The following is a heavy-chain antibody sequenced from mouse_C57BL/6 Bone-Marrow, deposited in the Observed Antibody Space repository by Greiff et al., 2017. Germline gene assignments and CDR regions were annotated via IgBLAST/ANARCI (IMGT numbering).Heavy chain of an antibody. Sequence: QVQLKQSGAELVRPGASVTLSCKASGYTFTDYELHWVKQTPVHGLEWIGAIDPETGCTDYNPKFKGQAILTADKSSSTAYMELRSLTSEDSAVYYCTKAWFAYWGQGTLVTVSA. J-gene: IGHJ3*01. CDR2: IDPETGCT. V-gene: IGHV1-15*01. CDR1: GYTFTDYE. CDR3: TKAWFAY.